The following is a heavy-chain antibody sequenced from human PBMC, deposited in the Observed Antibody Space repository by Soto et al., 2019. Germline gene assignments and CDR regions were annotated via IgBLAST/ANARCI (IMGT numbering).Heavy chain of an antibody. D-gene: IGHD6-13*01. CDR1: GYTFTNYG. Sequence: QVQLVQSGAEVKKPGASVKVSCKASGYTFTNYGISWVRQAPGQGPEWMGWINANNGNTKYAETLQGRGTMTTHTSTSTAYMELRSLRSDDTAVYYCARGGSSWSAEYYQHWGQGTLVIVSS. J-gene: IGHJ1*01. CDR3: ARGGSSWSAEYYQH. V-gene: IGHV1-18*01. CDR2: INANNGNT.